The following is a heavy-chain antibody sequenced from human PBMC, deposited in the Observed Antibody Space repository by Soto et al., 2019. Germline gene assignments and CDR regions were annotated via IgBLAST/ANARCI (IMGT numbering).Heavy chain of an antibody. CDR1: GGSISSYY. Sequence: SETLSLTCTVSGGSISSYYWSWIRQPPGKGLEWIGYIYYSGSTNYNPSLKSRVTISVDTSKNQFSLKLSSVTAADTAVYYCARDRRSRRAGYCSGGSCRYFDYWGQGTLVTVSS. CDR2: IYYSGST. J-gene: IGHJ4*01. CDR3: ARDRRSRRAGYCSGGSCRYFDY. D-gene: IGHD2-15*01. V-gene: IGHV4-59*01.